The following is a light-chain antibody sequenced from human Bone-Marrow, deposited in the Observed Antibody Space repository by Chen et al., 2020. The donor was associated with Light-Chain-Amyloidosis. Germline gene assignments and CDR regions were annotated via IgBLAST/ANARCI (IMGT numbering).Light chain of an antibody. CDR3: QSYQGSSQGV. Sequence: NLTLPQPHSVSESPGKPVIISCTRSSGSIATNYVQWYHQRPGSSPTTVIYEDDQRPSGFPDRFSGSIDRSSNSASLTISGLKTEDEADYYCQSYQGSSQGVFGGGTKLTVL. J-gene: IGLJ3*02. CDR1: SGSIATNY. V-gene: IGLV6-57*01. CDR2: EDD.